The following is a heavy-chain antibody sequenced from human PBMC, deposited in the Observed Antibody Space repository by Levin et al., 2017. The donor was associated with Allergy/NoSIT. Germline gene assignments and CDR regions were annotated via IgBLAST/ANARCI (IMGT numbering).Heavy chain of an antibody. J-gene: IGHJ4*02. V-gene: IGHV3-23*01. D-gene: IGHD2-2*01. CDR3: AKTVRDIVVVPAAIGY. CDR1: GFTFSSYA. CDR2: ISGSGGST. Sequence: GESLKISCAASGFTFSSYAMSWVRQAPGKGLEWVSAISGSGGSTYYEDSVKGRFTISRDNSKNTLYLQMNSLRAEDTAVYYCAKTVRDIVVVPAAIGYWGQGTLVTVSS.